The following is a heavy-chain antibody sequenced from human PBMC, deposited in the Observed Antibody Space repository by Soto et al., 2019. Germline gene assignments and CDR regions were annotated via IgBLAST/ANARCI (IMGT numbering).Heavy chain of an antibody. Sequence: QVQLVESGGGVVQPGRSLRLSCAASGFPFSKYGMHWVRQAPGKGLERVAVISHDGSNEYYLDSVKGRFTISRDNYKSTLYLQMDSLRTEDTGVYFCAKKVSGSHKQGPDFWGQGTLVTVSS. V-gene: IGHV3-30*18. CDR3: AKKVSGSHKQGPDF. CDR1: GFPFSKYG. CDR2: ISHDGSNE. J-gene: IGHJ4*02. D-gene: IGHD3-10*01.